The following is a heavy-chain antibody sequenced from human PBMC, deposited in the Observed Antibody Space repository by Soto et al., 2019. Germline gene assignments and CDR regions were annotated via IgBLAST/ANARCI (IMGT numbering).Heavy chain of an antibody. CDR2: ISSSSSYI. J-gene: IGHJ4*02. Sequence: KLGGSLRLSCAASGFTFSSYSMNWVRQAPGKGLEWVSSISSSSSYIYYADSVKGRFTISRDNAKNSLYLQMNSLRAEDTAVYYCARDRASTVVPAAIPDYWGQGTLVTVSS. V-gene: IGHV3-21*01. D-gene: IGHD2-2*01. CDR3: ARDRASTVVPAAIPDY. CDR1: GFTFSSYS.